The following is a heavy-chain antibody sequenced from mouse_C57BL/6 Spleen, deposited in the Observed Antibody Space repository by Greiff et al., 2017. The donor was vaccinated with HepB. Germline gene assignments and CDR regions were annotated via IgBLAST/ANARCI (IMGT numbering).Heavy chain of an antibody. CDR2: ISSGSSTI. J-gene: IGHJ2*01. V-gene: IGHV5-17*01. D-gene: IGHD2-5*01. CDR3: ARSNYVYFDY. CDR1: GFTFSDYG. Sequence: DVKLQESGGGLVKPGGSLKLSCAASGFTFSDYGMHWVRQAPEKGLEWVAYISSGSSTIYYADTVKGRFTISRDNAKNTLFLQMTSLRSEDTAMYYCARSNYVYFDYWGQGTTLTVSS.